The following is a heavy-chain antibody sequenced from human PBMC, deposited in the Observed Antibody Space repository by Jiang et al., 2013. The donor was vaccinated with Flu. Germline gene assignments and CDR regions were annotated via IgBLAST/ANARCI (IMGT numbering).Heavy chain of an antibody. V-gene: IGHV4-34*01. CDR2: INHSGST. J-gene: IGHJ4*02. D-gene: IGHD3-3*01. CDR1: GGSFSGYY. CDR3: ARVETMRLFGVVIGYYFDY. Sequence: LLKPSETLSLTCAVYGGSFSGYYWSWIRQPPGKGLEWIGEINHSGSTNYNPSLKSRVTISVDTSKNQFSLKLSSVTAADTAVYYCARVETMRLFGVVIGYYFDYWGQGTLVTVSS.